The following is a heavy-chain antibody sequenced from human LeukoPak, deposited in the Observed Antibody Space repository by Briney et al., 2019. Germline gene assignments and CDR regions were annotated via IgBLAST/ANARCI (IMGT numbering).Heavy chain of an antibody. CDR3: ATVRSGSYTGDY. CDR1: GYTFTGYY. V-gene: IGHV1-2*02. J-gene: IGHJ4*02. CDR2: INPKNGGT. Sequence: ASVKVSCKASGYTFTGYYLHWVRQAPGQGLEYMGCINPKNGGTNYAQKFQKRVTITRDMSTSTAYMELSSLRSEDTAVYYCATVRSGSYTGDYWGQGTLVTVSS. D-gene: IGHD1-26*01.